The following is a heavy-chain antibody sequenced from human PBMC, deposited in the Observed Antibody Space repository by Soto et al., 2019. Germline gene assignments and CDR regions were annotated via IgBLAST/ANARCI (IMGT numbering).Heavy chain of an antibody. CDR3: MTYNSGLKY. V-gene: IGHV4-39*01. D-gene: IGHD5-12*01. J-gene: IGHJ4*02. CDR2: ISYSGSN. Sequence: QLQLQESGPGLVQPSETLSLTCTVSGVSISSHGYFWGWIRQPPGKGLEWIGMISYSGSNYYSPSLKSRVTISADTSKNQLSLRLSSVTAADTDVFHCMTYNSGLKYWGQGTVVTVSS. CDR1: GVSISSHGYF.